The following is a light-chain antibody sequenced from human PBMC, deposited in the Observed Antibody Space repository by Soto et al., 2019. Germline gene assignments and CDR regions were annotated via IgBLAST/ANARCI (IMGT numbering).Light chain of an antibody. CDR3: QSFDSSLSVV. CDR1: SSNIGAGYD. Sequence: QLVLTQPPSVSGAPGQRVTISCTGSSSNIGAGYDVHWYQQLPGRAPKLLIYVSNNRPSGVPDRFSGSRSGTSASLAITGLQAEDEADYYCQSFDSSLSVVFGGGTKLTVL. V-gene: IGLV1-40*01. J-gene: IGLJ2*01. CDR2: VSN.